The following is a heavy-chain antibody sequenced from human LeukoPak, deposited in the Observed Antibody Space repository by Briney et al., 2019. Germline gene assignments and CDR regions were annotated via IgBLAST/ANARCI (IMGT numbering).Heavy chain of an antibody. Sequence: GGSLRLSCAASGFSFNMFPMHWVRQAPGKGLECVAVISYDGNNKYYADSVNGRFTISRDNSKNTLFLQMNSLRTEDTAIYHCARGGNWGYFDYWGQGILVTVSS. J-gene: IGHJ4*02. D-gene: IGHD7-27*01. CDR1: GFSFNMFP. CDR3: ARGGNWGYFDY. CDR2: ISYDGNNK. V-gene: IGHV3-30*04.